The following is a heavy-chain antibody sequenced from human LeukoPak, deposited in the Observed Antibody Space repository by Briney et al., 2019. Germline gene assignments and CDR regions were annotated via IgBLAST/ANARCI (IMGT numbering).Heavy chain of an antibody. CDR1: GGSITSGEHY. CDR3: ARDQYGSSGYFLGNDY. Sequence: KTSETLSLTCTVSGGSITSGEHYCSWIRQPPGKGLEWIGYVAYTGSTNYNPSLSSRVTMSVDTSKNQFSLKLSSVTAADTAVYYCARDQYGSSGYFLGNDYWGQGILVTVS. CDR2: VAYTGST. J-gene: IGHJ4*02. V-gene: IGHV4-30-4*01. D-gene: IGHD3-22*01.